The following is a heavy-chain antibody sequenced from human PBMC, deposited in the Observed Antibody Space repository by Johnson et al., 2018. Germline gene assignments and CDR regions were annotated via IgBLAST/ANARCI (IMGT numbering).Heavy chain of an antibody. D-gene: IGHD2-15*01. CDR2: IYPGDSDT. V-gene: IGHV5-51*01. J-gene: IGHJ6*02. CDR1: GYSFTSYW. Sequence: VQLVQSGAEVKKPGESLKISCKGSGYSFTSYWIGWVRQMPGKGLEWMGIIYPGDSDTRYSPSFQGQVTISADKSISTAYLQWSSLKASDTAMYYCARQGRYCSGGSCYPDYYYYGMDVWGQGTTVTVSS. CDR3: ARQGRYCSGGSCYPDYYYYGMDV.